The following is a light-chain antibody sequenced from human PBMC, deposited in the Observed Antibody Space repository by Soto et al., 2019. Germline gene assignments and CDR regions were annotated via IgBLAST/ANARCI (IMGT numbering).Light chain of an antibody. CDR3: QQLNSYPLT. J-gene: IGKJ4*01. CDR1: QCVANY. V-gene: IGKV1-9*01. Sequence: DIQLTQSPSFLSASVGDRVTITCRASQCVANYFAWYQQKPGKAPNLLIYAASTLQGGVPSRFSGSGSGTEFTLTISSLQPEDFATYYCQQLNSYPLTFGGGTKVDIK. CDR2: AAS.